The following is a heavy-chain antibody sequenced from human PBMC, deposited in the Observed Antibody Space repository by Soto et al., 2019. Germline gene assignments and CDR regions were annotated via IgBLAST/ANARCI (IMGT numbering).Heavy chain of an antibody. CDR1: GYTFTSYG. CDR2: ISAYNGNT. J-gene: IGHJ3*02. V-gene: IGHV1-18*01. Sequence: ASVKVSCKASGYTFTSYGISWVRRAPGQGLEWMGWISAYNGNTNYAQKLQGRVTMTTDTSTSTAYMELRSLRSDDTAVYYCARGGRYCSGGSCSDAFDIWGQGTMVTVSS. CDR3: ARGGRYCSGGSCSDAFDI. D-gene: IGHD2-15*01.